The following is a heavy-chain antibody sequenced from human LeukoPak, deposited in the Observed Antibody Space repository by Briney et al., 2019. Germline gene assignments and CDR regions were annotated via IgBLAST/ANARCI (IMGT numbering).Heavy chain of an antibody. CDR3: AKDGTFYDESSGYVDV. CDR2: ISYDGSNK. Sequence: GGSLRLSCAASGFTFSRYWMSWVRQAPGKGLEWVAVISYDGSNKYYAGSVKGRFTISRDNSKNTLYLQMNSLRAEDTAVYYCAKDGTFYDESSGYVDVWGKGTTVTVSS. D-gene: IGHD3-22*01. V-gene: IGHV3-30*18. CDR1: GFTFSRYW. J-gene: IGHJ6*04.